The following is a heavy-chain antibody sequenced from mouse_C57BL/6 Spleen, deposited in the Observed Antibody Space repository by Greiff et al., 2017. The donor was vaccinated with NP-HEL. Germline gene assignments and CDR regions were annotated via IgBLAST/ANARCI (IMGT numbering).Heavy chain of an antibody. D-gene: IGHD1-1*01. CDR3: ANYGSSPWFAY. CDR1: GYAFSSSW. CDR2: IYPGDGDT. Sequence: VKLMESGPELVKPGASVKISCKASGYAFSSSWMNWVKQRPGKGLEWIGRIYPGDGDTNYNGKFKGKATLTADKSSSTAYMQLSSLTSEDSAVYFCANYGSSPWFAYWGQGTLVTVSA. V-gene: IGHV1-82*01. J-gene: IGHJ3*01.